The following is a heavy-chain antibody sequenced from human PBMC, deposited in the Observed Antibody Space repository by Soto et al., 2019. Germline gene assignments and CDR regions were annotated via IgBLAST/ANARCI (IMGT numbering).Heavy chain of an antibody. CDR1: GGSISSGGYS. Sequence: QLQLQESGSGLVKPSQTLSLTCAVSGGSISSGGYSWSWIRQPPGKGLEWIGYIYHSGSTYYNPSLKSRVTISVDRSKNQFSLKLSSVTAADTAVYYCARTVRYFDSSDASDIWGQGTNGHRLF. V-gene: IGHV4-30-2*01. CDR2: IYHSGST. CDR3: ARTVRYFDSSDASDI. D-gene: IGHD3-9*01. J-gene: IGHJ3*02.